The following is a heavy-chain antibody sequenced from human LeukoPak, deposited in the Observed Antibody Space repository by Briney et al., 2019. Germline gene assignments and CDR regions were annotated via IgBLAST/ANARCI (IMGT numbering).Heavy chain of an antibody. J-gene: IGHJ6*04. CDR3: ARGYCSSTSCYRMDV. Sequence: SETLSLTCTVSGGSISSYYWSWIRQPPGKGLEWIGYIYYSGSTNYNPSLKSRVTISVDTSKNQFSLKLSSVTAADTAVYYCARGYCSSTSCYRMDVWGKGTTVTVSS. D-gene: IGHD2-2*01. V-gene: IGHV4-59*01. CDR1: GGSISSYY. CDR2: IYYSGST.